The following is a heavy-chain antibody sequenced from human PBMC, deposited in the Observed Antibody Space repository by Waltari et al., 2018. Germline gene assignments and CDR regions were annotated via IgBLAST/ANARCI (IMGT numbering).Heavy chain of an antibody. Sequence: QLQLQESGPGLVKPSQTLSLTCAVSGGSITSDGYSWTWIRQPPGEGLEWIGYIYHSGTTFYNPSLQSLVSMSLGRSKNQISLNLRSMTAADTAVYYCARRPTTGPYYYYMDVWGKGTPVTISS. CDR3: ARRPTTGPYYYYMDV. CDR2: IYHSGTT. D-gene: IGHD2-2*01. CDR1: GGSITSDGYS. V-gene: IGHV4-30-2*01. J-gene: IGHJ6*03.